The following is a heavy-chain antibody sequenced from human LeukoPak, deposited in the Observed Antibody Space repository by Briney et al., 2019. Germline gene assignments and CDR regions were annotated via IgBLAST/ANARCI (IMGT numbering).Heavy chain of an antibody. D-gene: IGHD3-10*01. J-gene: IGHJ5*02. Sequence: SETLSLTCAVYGGSFSGYYWSWIRQPPGKGLEWIGEINHSGSTNYNPSLKSRVTISVDTSKNQFSLKLSSVTAADTAVYYCALAGSGYWFDPWGQGTLVTVSS. V-gene: IGHV4-34*01. CDR1: GGSFSGYY. CDR3: ALAGSGYWFDP. CDR2: INHSGST.